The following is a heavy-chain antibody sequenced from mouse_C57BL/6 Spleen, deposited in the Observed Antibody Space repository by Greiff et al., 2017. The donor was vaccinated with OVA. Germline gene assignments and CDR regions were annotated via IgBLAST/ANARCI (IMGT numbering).Heavy chain of an antibody. CDR2: IDPSDSYT. J-gene: IGHJ1*03. CDR1: GYTFTSYW. CDR3: ARGAYGTDWYVDV. V-gene: IGHV1-69*02. D-gene: IGHD2-1*01. Sequence: QVQLQQPGAELVKPGASVKLSCKASGYTFTSYWMQWVKQRPGQGLEWIGDIDPSDSYTHYNQKFKGKATLTVDKSSSTAYMQLSSLTSEDSAVFYCARGAYGTDWYVDVWGTGTTVTVSS.